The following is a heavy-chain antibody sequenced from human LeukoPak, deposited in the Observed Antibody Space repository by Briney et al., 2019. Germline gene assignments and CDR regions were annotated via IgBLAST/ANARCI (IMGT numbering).Heavy chain of an antibody. J-gene: IGHJ4*02. V-gene: IGHV4-39*07. Sequence: MTSETLSLTCTVSGGSISSSSYYWGWIRQPPGKGLEWIGSIYYSGSTYYNPSLKSRVTISVDTSKNQFSLKLSSVTAADTAVYYCARDQYPYGSGSYTDYWGQGTLVTVSS. CDR3: ARDQYPYGSGSYTDY. CDR1: GGSISSSSYY. CDR2: IYYSGST. D-gene: IGHD3-10*01.